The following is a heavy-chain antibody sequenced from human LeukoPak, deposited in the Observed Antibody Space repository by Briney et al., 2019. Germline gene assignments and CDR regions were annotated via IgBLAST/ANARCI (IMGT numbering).Heavy chain of an antibody. CDR2: ISGSGGST. CDR1: GFTFSSYA. V-gene: IGHV3-23*01. J-gene: IGHJ6*03. Sequence: GGSLRLSCAASGFTFSSYAMSWVRQAPGKGLEWVSAISGSGGSTYYADSVKGRFTISRDNAKNSLYQQMNSLRAEDTAVYYCARDPGYCTNGVCPFDYYMDVWGKGTTVTVSS. D-gene: IGHD2-8*01. CDR3: ARDPGYCTNGVCPFDYYMDV.